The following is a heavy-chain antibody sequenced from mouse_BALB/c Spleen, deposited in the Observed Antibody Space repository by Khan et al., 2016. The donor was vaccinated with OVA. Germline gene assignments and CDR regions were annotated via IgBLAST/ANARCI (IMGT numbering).Heavy chain of an antibody. V-gene: IGHV1-18*01. CDR3: ARDAGRY. Sequence: EVELVESGPELVKPGASVKISCKTSGYTFPEYTVHWVKQSLGKSLDWIGVINPKNGDTAYNQKFKGKATLTVDKSSSTAYMEFRSLTSEDSAVYYCARDAGRYGGQGTSVTVAS. CDR1: GYTFPEYT. CDR2: INPKNGDT. D-gene: IGHD3-3*01. J-gene: IGHJ4*01.